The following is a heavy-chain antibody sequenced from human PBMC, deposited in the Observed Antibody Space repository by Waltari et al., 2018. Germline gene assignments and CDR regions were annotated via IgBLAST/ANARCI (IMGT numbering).Heavy chain of an antibody. CDR2: INHNGYI. D-gene: IGHD5-12*01. CDR1: SGSFSNYY. Sequence: QLQLNQWGAGLLKPSGTLSPTCAVSSGSFSNYYWTWIRQSPGKGLEWIAEINHNGYINHKPSLECRVTSSVDTSRKQISLSLTSVTAADTAVYYCARGSYFTDNDGYTHRAALDLWGQGSQVTVSS. V-gene: IGHV4-34*01. J-gene: IGHJ5*02. CDR3: ARGSYFTDNDGYTHRAALDL.